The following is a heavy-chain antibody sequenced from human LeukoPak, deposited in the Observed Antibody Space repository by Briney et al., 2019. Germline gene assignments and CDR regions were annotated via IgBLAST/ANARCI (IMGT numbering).Heavy chain of an antibody. D-gene: IGHD3-10*01. J-gene: IGHJ5*02. CDR3: TRDWGFGDSEDWFDP. CDR1: GYSISRGYY. V-gene: IGHV4-38-2*02. CDR2: VHHTGST. Sequence: SETLSLTCNVSGYSISRGYYWGWIRQPPGKGLEWIGSVHHTGSTYYNPSLRSRVSISVDKSTNHISLEVTSVTAADTAVYYCTRDWGFGDSEDWFDPWGQGTLVTVPS.